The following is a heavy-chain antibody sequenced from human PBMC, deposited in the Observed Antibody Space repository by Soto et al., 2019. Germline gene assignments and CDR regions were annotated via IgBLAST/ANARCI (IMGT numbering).Heavy chain of an antibody. V-gene: IGHV3-72*01. D-gene: IGHD2-8*01. CDR2: TRNKANSYTT. CDR3: ARGYCSNGVCYRYIDL. J-gene: IGHJ2*01. Sequence: GGSLRLSCAASGFTFSDHYMDWVRQSPGKGLEWVGRTRNKANSYTTEYAASVKGRFTISRDDSKNSLYLQMNSLKTEDTAVYYCARGYCSNGVCYRYIDLWGRGTLVTVSS. CDR1: GFTFSDHY.